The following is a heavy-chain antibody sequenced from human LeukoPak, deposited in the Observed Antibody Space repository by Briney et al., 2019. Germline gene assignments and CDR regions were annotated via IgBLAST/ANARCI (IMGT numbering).Heavy chain of an antibody. CDR3: ARKVVTAIPFPPDY. CDR2: INPNSGGT. D-gene: IGHD2-21*02. CDR1: GYTFTGYY. V-gene: IGHV1-2*02. Sequence: ASVKVSCKASGYTFTGYYMHWVRQAPGQGLEWMGWINPNSGGTNYAQKFQGRVTMTRDTSISTAYMELSRLRSDGTAVYYCARKVVTAIPFPPDYWGQGTLVTVSS. J-gene: IGHJ4*02.